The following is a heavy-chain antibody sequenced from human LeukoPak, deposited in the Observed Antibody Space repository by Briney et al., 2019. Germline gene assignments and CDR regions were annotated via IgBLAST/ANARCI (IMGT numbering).Heavy chain of an antibody. CDR3: ARQSQQLVPFDY. J-gene: IGHJ4*02. V-gene: IGHV4-34*01. CDR1: GGSFSGYY. D-gene: IGHD6-6*01. CDR2: INHSGST. Sequence: PSETLSLTCAVYGGSFSGYYWSWIRQPPGKGLEWIGEINHSGSTNYNPSLKSRVTISVDTSKNQFSLKLSSVTAADTAVYYCARQSQQLVPFDYWGQGTLVTVSS.